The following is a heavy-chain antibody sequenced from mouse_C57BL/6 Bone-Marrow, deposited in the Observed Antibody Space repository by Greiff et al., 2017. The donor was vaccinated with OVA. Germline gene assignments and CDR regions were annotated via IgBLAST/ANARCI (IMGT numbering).Heavy chain of an antibody. J-gene: IGHJ2*01. CDR3: AREGRYFDY. V-gene: IGHV1-42*01. Sequence: EVQLQQSGPELVKPGASVKISCKASGYSFTGYYMNWVKQSPEKSLEWIGEINPSTGGTTYTQKFKAKATLAGDKSSSTAYMQLKSLTSEDSAVYYCAREGRYFDYWGQGTTLTVSS. CDR1: GYSFTGYY. CDR2: INPSTGGT.